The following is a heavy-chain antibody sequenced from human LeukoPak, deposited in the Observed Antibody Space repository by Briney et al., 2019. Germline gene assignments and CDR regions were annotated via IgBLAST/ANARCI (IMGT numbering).Heavy chain of an antibody. J-gene: IGHJ6*03. Sequence: GGSLRLSCAASGFTFSNYWMHWVRQAPGKGLVWVSRINSDGSSTSYADSVKGRFTISRDNSKNTLYLQMNSLRAEDTAVYYCARGRGEGSSWLPGYYYYYMDVWGKGTTVTISS. CDR1: GFTFSNYW. CDR3: ARGRGEGSSWLPGYYYYYMDV. CDR2: INSDGSST. V-gene: IGHV3-74*01. D-gene: IGHD6-13*01.